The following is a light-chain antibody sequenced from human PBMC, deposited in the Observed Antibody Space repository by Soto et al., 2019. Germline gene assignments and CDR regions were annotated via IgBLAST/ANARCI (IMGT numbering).Light chain of an antibody. CDR3: QQYYRAGYP. CDR2: AAS. CDR1: QGISSY. J-gene: IGKJ2*01. V-gene: IGKV1-8*01. Sequence: AIRMTQSPSSLSASTGDRVTITCRASQGISSYLAWYQQKPGKAPKLLIYAASTLQSGVPSRFSGSGSGTDCTLTISCLQSEEFATYYCQQYYRAGYPFGQGTKLEIK.